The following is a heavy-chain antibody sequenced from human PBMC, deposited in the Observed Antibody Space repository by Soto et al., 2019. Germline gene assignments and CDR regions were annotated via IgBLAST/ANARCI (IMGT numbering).Heavy chain of an antibody. Sequence: PGGSLRLSCAASGFTFSSYAMSWVRQAPGKGLERVSAISGSGGSTYYADSVKGRFTISRDNSKNTLYLQMNSLRAEDTAVYYCAKDPLNYYGSGSYYGVDYWGQGTLVTVSS. V-gene: IGHV3-23*01. CDR3: AKDPLNYYGSGSYYGVDY. CDR2: ISGSGGST. CDR1: GFTFSSYA. D-gene: IGHD3-10*01. J-gene: IGHJ4*02.